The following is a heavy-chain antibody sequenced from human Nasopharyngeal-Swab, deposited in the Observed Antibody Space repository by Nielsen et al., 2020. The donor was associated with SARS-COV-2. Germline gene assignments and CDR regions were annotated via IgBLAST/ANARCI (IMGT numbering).Heavy chain of an antibody. V-gene: IGHV3-48*02. Sequence: VRQMPGKGLEWVAYISSSSSTSYYADSVKGRFTISRDNPKNSLYLQMNSLRDEDTALYYCARDVAIVGATLENWGQGTLGTVSS. CDR3: ARDVAIVGATLEN. CDR2: ISSSSSTS. J-gene: IGHJ4*02. D-gene: IGHD1-26*01.